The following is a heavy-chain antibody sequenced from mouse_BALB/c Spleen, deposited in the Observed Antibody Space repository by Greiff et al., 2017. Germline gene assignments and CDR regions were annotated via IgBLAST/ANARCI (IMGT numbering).Heavy chain of an antibody. D-gene: IGHD2-3*01. CDR2: IRLKSNNYAT. Sequence: DVKLQESGGGLVQPGGSMKLSCVASGFTFSNYWMNWVRQSPEKGLEWVAEIRLKSNNYATHYAESVKGRFTISRDDSKSSVYLQMNNLRAEDTGIYYCTRDDGYFDVWGAGTTVTVSS. J-gene: IGHJ1*01. V-gene: IGHV6-6*02. CDR1: GFTFSNYW. CDR3: TRDDGYFDV.